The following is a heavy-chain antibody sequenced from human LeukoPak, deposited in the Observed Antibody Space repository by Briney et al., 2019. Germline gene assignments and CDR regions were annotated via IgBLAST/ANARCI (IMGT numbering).Heavy chain of an antibody. CDR3: ARDYNSPRDLGRFHD. J-gene: IGHJ1*01. CDR2: IYYSGST. CDR1: GGSISSYY. Sequence: SETLSLTCTVSGGSISSYYWSWIRQPPGKGLEWIGYIYYSGSTNYNPSLKSRVAMSVDKSKNQFSLKLSSVTAADTAVYYCARDYNSPRDLGRFHDWGHGPLVTVSS. D-gene: IGHD5-24*01. V-gene: IGHV4-59*12.